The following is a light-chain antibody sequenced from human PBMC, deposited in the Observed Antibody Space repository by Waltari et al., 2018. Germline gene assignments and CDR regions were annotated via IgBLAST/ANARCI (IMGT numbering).Light chain of an antibody. J-gene: IGLJ2*01. CDR3: NSRDSSGNVV. CDR1: RLRDYY. CDR2: SEN. V-gene: IGLV3-19*01. Sequence: SSELTQDPAVSVALGQTVRITCQGDRLRDYYASWYQQKAGQAPVLVIQSENNRPSGIPDRCSGSSSGNTASLTITGAQAGDEADYYCNSRDSSGNVVFGAGTKLTVL.